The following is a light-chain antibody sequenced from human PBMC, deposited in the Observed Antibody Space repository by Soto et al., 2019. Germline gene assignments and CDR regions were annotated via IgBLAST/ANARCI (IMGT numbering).Light chain of an antibody. J-gene: IGKJ1*01. Sequence: RIIKGIRNELWWYQQKPGKAPKLLIYAASSLQSGVPSRFRGSGSGTNYSLALRCLQPGDFATSNYERDFSYPWTVAEGTKVDIK. CDR1: KGIRNE. CDR3: ERDFSYPWT. V-gene: IGKV1-6*01. CDR2: AAS.